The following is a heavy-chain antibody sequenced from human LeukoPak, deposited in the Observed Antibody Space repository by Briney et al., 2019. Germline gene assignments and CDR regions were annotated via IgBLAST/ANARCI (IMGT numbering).Heavy chain of an antibody. CDR2: IYYSGST. J-gene: IGHJ3*02. CDR1: GGAISSYY. D-gene: IGHD2-2*02. V-gene: IGHV4-59*12. CDR3: ARIPPPALRYRSSTSCYRGAFDI. Sequence: PSETLSLTCTVSGGAISSYYWSWIRQPPGKGLEWIGYIYYSGSTNYNPSLKSRVTISVDTSKNQFSLKLSSVTAADTAVYYCARIPPPALRYRSSTSCYRGAFDIWGQGTMVTVSS.